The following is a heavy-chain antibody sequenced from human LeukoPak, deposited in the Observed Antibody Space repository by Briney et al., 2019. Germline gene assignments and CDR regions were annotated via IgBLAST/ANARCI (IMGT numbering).Heavy chain of an antibody. CDR2: INHSGST. Sequence: PSETLSLTCAVYGGSFSGYYWSWIRQPPGKGLEWIGEINHSGSTNYNPSLKSRVTISVDTSKNQFSLKLSSVTAADTAVYYCARTQDYYDSSGYYSYFDYWGQGTLVTVSS. CDR3: ARTQDYYDSSGYYSYFDY. D-gene: IGHD3-22*01. V-gene: IGHV4-34*01. CDR1: GGSFSGYY. J-gene: IGHJ4*02.